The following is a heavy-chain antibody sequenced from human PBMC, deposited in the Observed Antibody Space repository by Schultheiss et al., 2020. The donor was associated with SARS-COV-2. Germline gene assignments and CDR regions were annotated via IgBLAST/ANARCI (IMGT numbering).Heavy chain of an antibody. J-gene: IGHJ4*02. D-gene: IGHD3-3*01. CDR1: GFTFSSYA. CDR3: VREFGGPTDF. Sequence: GESLKISCAASGFTFSSYAMSWVRQAPGKGLEWVAVIWYDGSNKYYADSVKGRFTISRDNAKNSLYLQMDSLRSEDTAVYYCVREFGGPTDFWGQGTLVTVSS. CDR2: IWYDGSNK. V-gene: IGHV3-33*08.